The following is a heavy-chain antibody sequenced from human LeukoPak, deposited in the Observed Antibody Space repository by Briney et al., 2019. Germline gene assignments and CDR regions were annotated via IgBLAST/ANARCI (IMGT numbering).Heavy chain of an antibody. CDR1: GGSFSGYY. V-gene: IGHV4-34*01. CDR2: INHSGST. J-gene: IGHJ4*02. CDR3: AGYYGGY. Sequence: SETLSLTCAVYGGSFSGYYWSWIRQPPGKGLGWIGEINHSGSTNYNPSLKSRVTISVDTSKNQFSLKLSSVTAADTAVYYCAGYYGGYWGQGTLVTVSS. D-gene: IGHD2-21*01.